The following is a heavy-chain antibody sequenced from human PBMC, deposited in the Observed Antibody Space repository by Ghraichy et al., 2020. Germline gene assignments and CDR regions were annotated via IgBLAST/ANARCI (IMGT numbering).Heavy chain of an antibody. Sequence: SETLSLTCSVSGVSITSYFWSWIRQPAGKGLEWIGRFNTGGSASYNPALKSRVTMSLDTFKRQVTLKLYSVTAADTAVYYCATSDEGVSGSFHYWGQGTLLTVSS. CDR2: FNTGGSA. CDR3: ATSDEGVSGSFHY. CDR1: GVSITSYF. V-gene: IGHV4-4*07. D-gene: IGHD5/OR15-5a*01. J-gene: IGHJ4*02.